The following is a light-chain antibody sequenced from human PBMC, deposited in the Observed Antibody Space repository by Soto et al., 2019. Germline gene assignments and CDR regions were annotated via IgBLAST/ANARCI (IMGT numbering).Light chain of an antibody. CDR2: GAS. Sequence: EIVLTQSPVTLSLSPGETATLSCRASQSISTNYSAWYQQKPGQAPRPLIFGASSRASGIPGRFSGSGSGTDFTLTISRLEPEDFALYYCQHYGTSPTWTFGQGTKVEIK. CDR1: QSISTNY. V-gene: IGKV3-20*01. J-gene: IGKJ1*01. CDR3: QHYGTSPTWT.